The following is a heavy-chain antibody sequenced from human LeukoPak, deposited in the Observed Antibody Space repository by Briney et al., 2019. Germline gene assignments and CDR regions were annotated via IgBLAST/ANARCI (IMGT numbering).Heavy chain of an antibody. CDR2: IYYSGST. CDR1: GGSISSGDYY. D-gene: IGHD3-3*01. Sequence: SETLSLTCTVSGGSISSGDYYWSWIRQPPGKGLEWIGYIYYSGSTYYNPSLKSRVTISVDTSKNQFSLKLSSVTAADTAVYYCARRRSTSRKDFDYWGQGTLVTVSS. J-gene: IGHJ4*02. V-gene: IGHV4-30-4*08. CDR3: ARRRSTSRKDFDY.